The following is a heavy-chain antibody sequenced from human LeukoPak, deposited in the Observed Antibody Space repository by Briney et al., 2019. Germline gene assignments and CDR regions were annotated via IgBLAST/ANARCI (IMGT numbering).Heavy chain of an antibody. Sequence: GGSLRLSCAASGFTFSSYGMHWVRQAPGKGLEWVAFIRYDGSNKYYADSVKGRFTISRDNSKNTLYLQMNSLRAEDTAVYYCAREPFWSGYYSNLHFDYWGQGTLVTVSS. D-gene: IGHD3-3*01. J-gene: IGHJ4*02. CDR3: AREPFWSGYYSNLHFDY. V-gene: IGHV3-30*02. CDR1: GFTFSSYG. CDR2: IRYDGSNK.